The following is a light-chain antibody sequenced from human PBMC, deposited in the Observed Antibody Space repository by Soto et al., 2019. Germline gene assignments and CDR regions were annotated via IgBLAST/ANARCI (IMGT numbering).Light chain of an antibody. Sequence: EIVLTQSPATLSLSPGERATLSCRASQTINNYLGWYQQKPGQPPRLLIFDASNRATGFPARFSGRGSGTDFTLTISSLEPEDFAVYYCQQRSNWPLTFGGGTKVEIK. CDR3: QQRSNWPLT. CDR1: QTINNY. CDR2: DAS. J-gene: IGKJ4*01. V-gene: IGKV3-11*01.